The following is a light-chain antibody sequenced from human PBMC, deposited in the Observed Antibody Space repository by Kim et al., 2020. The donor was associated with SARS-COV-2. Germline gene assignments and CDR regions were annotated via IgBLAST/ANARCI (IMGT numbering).Light chain of an antibody. CDR3: QAWNSTAVV. J-gene: IGLJ2*01. CDR2: QNH. CDR1: DTY. V-gene: IGLV3-1*01. Sequence: DTYVSWYPPRPGHSPVFVNYQNHQPPSADPGPFSGSKTGTTATLTSSETQAMDEADYYCQAWNSTAVVFGGGTQLTVL.